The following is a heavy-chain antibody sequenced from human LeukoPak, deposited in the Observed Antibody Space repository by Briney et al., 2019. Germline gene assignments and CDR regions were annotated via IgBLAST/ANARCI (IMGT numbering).Heavy chain of an antibody. CDR2: INPSGGST. Sequence: ASVKVSCKASGYTFTSYYMHWVRQAPGQGLEWMGIINPSGGSTSYAQKFQGRVTMTRDTSTSTVYMELSSLRSEDTAVYYCAREGSSSFLAPDEYFQHWGQGTLVTVSS. D-gene: IGHD6-13*01. CDR3: AREGSSSFLAPDEYFQH. V-gene: IGHV1-46*01. J-gene: IGHJ1*01. CDR1: GYTFTSYY.